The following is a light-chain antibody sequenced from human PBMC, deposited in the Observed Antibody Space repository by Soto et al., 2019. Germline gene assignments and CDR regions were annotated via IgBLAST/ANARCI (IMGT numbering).Light chain of an antibody. V-gene: IGKV3-20*01. CDR3: QQYGSSPWT. J-gene: IGKJ1*01. CDR1: QSVSSSY. CDR2: GAS. Sequence: EIVLTQSPGTLSLSPGERATLSCRASQSVSSSYLAWYQQKPGQAPRLLIYGASSRATGIPDRFSGSGSGTDFTLIISRLEPEDFVVYYCQQYGSSPWTFGQGTKVEI.